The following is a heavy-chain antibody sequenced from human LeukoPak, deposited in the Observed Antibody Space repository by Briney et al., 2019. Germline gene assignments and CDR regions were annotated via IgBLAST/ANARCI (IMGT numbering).Heavy chain of an antibody. V-gene: IGHV4-31*03. J-gene: IGHJ4*02. D-gene: IGHD6-13*01. CDR3: ARVIGGGSSWYFDC. Sequence: PSETLSLTCTVSGGSISRGGYYWSWIRQHPGKGLEWIGYIYYSGSTYYNPSLKSRVTISVDTSKNQFSMKLSSVTAADTAVYYCARVIGGGSSWYFDCWGQGTLVTVSS. CDR1: GGSISRGGYY. CDR2: IYYSGST.